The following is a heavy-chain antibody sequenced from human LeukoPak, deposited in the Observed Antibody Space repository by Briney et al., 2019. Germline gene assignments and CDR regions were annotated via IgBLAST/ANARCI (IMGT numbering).Heavy chain of an antibody. D-gene: IGHD2-21*02. J-gene: IGHJ4*02. Sequence: GGSLRLSGVASRFTFSNYWMSWVRQAPGKGLEWVANINQDGSKKRYADSMKGRFTISRDNAKESLYLQLNSLRAEDTAVYYCAKWGPYCVGDYCPALDSWGQGTLVTVSS. V-gene: IGHV3-7*01. CDR1: RFTFSNYW. CDR2: INQDGSKK. CDR3: AKWGPYCVGDYCPALDS.